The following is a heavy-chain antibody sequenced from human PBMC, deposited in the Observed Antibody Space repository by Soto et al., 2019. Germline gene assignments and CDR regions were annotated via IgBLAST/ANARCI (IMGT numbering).Heavy chain of an antibody. CDR3: ARSRIAATLHYYYGMDV. D-gene: IGHD2-15*01. Sequence: HPGGSLRLSCAASGFTFSSYAMPWVRQAPGKGLEWVAVISYDGSNKYYADSVKGRFTISRDNSKNTLYLQMNSLRAEDTAVYYCARSRIAATLHYYYGMDVWGQGTTVTVSS. V-gene: IGHV3-30-3*01. J-gene: IGHJ6*02. CDR1: GFTFSSYA. CDR2: ISYDGSNK.